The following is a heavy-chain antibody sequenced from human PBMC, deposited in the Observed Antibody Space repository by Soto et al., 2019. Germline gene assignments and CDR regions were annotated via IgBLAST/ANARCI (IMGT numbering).Heavy chain of an antibody. CDR1: GFTFTSSA. CDR3: AAERIYDSSGYYYNYFDY. D-gene: IGHD3-22*01. Sequence: ASVKVSCKASGFTFTSSAVQWVRQARGQRLEWIGWIVVGSGNTNYAQKFQERVTITRDMSTSTAYMELSSLRSEDTAVYYCAAERIYDSSGYYYNYFDYWGQGTLVTVSS. J-gene: IGHJ4*02. CDR2: IVVGSGNT. V-gene: IGHV1-58*01.